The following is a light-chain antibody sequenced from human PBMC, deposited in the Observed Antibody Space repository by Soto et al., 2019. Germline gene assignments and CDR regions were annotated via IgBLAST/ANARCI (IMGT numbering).Light chain of an antibody. CDR1: SSDVGGSDY. J-gene: IGLJ1*01. CDR3: CSYVGATTYV. Sequence: QSVLTQPASVSGSPGQSITISCTGTSSDVGGSDYVSWYQQHPGKAPKLMIYEGSKRPSGVSDHFSGSKSGNTASLTISGLQAEDEADYYCCSYVGATTYVFGTGTKVTVL. CDR2: EGS. V-gene: IGLV2-23*01.